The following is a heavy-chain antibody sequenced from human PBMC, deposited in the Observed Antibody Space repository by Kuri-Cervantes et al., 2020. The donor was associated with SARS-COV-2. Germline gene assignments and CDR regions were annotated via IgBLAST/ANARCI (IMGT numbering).Heavy chain of an antibody. J-gene: IGHJ6*03. CDR2: IDWDDDK. Sequence: SGPTLVKPPQTLTLTCTFSGFSLSTSGMCVSWIRQPPGKALEWLARIDWDDDKYYSTSLKTRLTISKDTSKNQVVLTMTNMDPVDTATYYCARTLSQITMMVVDWYYYYYMDVWGKGTTVTVSS. V-gene: IGHV2-70*11. D-gene: IGHD3-22*01. CDR1: GFSLSTSGMC. CDR3: ARTLSQITMMVVDWYYYYYMDV.